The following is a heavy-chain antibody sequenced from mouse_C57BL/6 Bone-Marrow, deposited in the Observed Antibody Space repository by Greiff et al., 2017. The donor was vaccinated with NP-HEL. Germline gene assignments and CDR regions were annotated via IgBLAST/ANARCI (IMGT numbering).Heavy chain of an antibody. V-gene: IGHV2-5*01. CDR1: GFSLTSYG. Sequence: QVQLKESGPGLVQPSQSLSITCTVSGFSLTSYGVHWVRQSPGKGLEWLGVIWRGGSTDYNAAFMSRLSITKDNSKSPVFFKMNSLQADDTAIYYCAKNWRFNWDWYFDVWGTGTTVTVSS. CDR3: AKNWRFNWDWYFDV. J-gene: IGHJ1*03. CDR2: IWRGGST. D-gene: IGHD4-1*01.